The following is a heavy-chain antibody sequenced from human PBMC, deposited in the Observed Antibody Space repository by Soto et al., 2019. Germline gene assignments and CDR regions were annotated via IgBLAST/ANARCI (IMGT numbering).Heavy chain of an antibody. Sequence: PVGSLRLSCAASGFTFSNFDMSWVRQAPGKGLEWVSGISTSGGTTYYADSVKGRFTSSRDNSKNTLYLQMTSLRAEDTAVYYCATGTAAPAHWGQGTLDTVSS. V-gene: IGHV3-23*01. D-gene: IGHD6-13*01. CDR2: ISTSGGTT. CDR1: GFTFSNFD. J-gene: IGHJ1*01. CDR3: ATGTAAPAH.